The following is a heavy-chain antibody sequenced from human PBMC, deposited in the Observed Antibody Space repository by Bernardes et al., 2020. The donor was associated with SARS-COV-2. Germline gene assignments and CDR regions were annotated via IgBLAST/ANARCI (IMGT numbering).Heavy chain of an antibody. Sequence: GSLRLSCAASGFTFSSYAMSWVRQAPGKGLEWVSAISGSGGSTYYADSVKGRFTISRDNSKNTLYLQMNSLRAKDTAVYYCAKVLDLRYFDWTYYYYGMDVWGQGTTVTVSS. CDR1: GFTFSSYA. CDR2: ISGSGGST. CDR3: AKVLDLRYFDWTYYYYGMDV. V-gene: IGHV3-23*01. J-gene: IGHJ6*02. D-gene: IGHD3-9*01.